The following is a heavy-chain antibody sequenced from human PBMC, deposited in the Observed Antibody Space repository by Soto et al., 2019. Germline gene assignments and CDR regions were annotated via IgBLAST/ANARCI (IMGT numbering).Heavy chain of an antibody. CDR1: GFTFSSYA. CDR3: AKDWASGRSVPRG. J-gene: IGHJ4*02. V-gene: IGHV3-30-3*01. Sequence: GGSLRLSCAASGFTFSSYAMHWVRQAPGKGLEWVAVISYDGSNKYYADSVKGRFTISRDNSKNTLYLQMNSLRAEDTAVYYCAKDWASGRSVPRGWGQGTLVTVSS. D-gene: IGHD1-1*01. CDR2: ISYDGSNK.